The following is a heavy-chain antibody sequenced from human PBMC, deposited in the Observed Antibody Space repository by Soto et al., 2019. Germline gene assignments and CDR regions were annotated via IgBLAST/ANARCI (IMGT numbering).Heavy chain of an antibody. J-gene: IGHJ3*02. Sequence: QVQLVESGGGVVQPGRSLRLSCAASGFTFSSYAMHWVRQAPGKGLEWVAVISYDGSNKYYADSVKGRFTISRDNSKNTLYREMNSLRAEDTAVYYCARDGGEQWLGDAFDIWGQGTMVTVSS. D-gene: IGHD6-19*01. CDR3: ARDGGEQWLGDAFDI. CDR2: ISYDGSNK. V-gene: IGHV3-30-3*01. CDR1: GFTFSSYA.